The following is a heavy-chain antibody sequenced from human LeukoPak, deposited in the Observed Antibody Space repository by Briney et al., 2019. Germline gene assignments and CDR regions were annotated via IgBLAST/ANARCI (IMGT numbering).Heavy chain of an antibody. V-gene: IGHV3-73*01. CDR1: GFTFSGSA. CDR3: TRHQGPVDTAMGPYYYGMDV. J-gene: IGHJ6*02. CDR2: IRSKANSYAT. Sequence: PGGSLRLSCAASGFTFSGSAMHWVRQASGKGLEWVGRIRSKANSYATAYAASVKGRFTISRDDSKNTAYLQMNSLKTEDTAVYYCTRHQGPVDTAMGPYYYGMDVWGQGTTVTVSS. D-gene: IGHD5-18*01.